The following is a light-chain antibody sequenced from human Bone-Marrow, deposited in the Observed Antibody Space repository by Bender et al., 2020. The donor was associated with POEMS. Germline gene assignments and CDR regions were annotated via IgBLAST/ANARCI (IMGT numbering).Light chain of an antibody. CDR1: SSNIGAGYD. Sequence: QSVLTQPPSVSGAPGQRVTFSCTGSSSNIGAGYDVHWYQQLPGTAPKLLIYGNTNRPSGVPDRFSGSKSGNTASLTISGLQAEDEADYYCSSYTSSGTYVFGSGTKVTVL. CDR3: SSYTSSGTYV. V-gene: IGLV1-40*01. CDR2: GNT. J-gene: IGLJ1*01.